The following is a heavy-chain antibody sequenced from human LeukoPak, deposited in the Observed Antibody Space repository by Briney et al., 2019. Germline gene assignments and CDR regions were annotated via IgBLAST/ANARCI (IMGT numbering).Heavy chain of an antibody. CDR2: IRYDGSNK. V-gene: IGHV3-30*02. Sequence: GGSLRLSCAASGFTFSSYGMHWVRQAPGKGLEWVAFIRYDGSNKYYADSVKGRFTISRDNSKNTLYLQMNSLRAEDTAVYYCAKVLVRDIVVVPAFDYWGQGTLVTVSS. J-gene: IGHJ4*02. CDR3: AKVLVRDIVVVPAFDY. CDR1: GFTFSSYG. D-gene: IGHD2-2*01.